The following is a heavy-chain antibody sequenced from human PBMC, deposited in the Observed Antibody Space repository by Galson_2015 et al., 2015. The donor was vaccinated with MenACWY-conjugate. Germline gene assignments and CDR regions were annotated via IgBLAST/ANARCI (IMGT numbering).Heavy chain of an antibody. D-gene: IGHD2-15*01. V-gene: IGHV3-7*03. CDR3: ARDLGFYCSHNDCYSPY. Sequence: LSCAASGFTFNNYWMSWVRQVPGKGPEWVANIKQDGSEKYYVDSVRGRFTISRDNAKSSLFLQMNSLRAEDTAVYYCARDLGFYCSHNDCYSPYLGQGTVVTVSS. J-gene: IGHJ4*02. CDR2: IKQDGSEK. CDR1: GFTFNNYW.